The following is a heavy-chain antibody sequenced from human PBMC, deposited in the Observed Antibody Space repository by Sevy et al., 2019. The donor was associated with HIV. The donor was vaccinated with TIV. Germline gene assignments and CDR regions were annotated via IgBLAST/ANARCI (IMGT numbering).Heavy chain of an antibody. CDR3: AKEGFGYNYDSSGNLDY. Sequence: GGSLRLSCGVSGFTFSSYAISWVRQAPGKGLEWVSGISGSGGSTYYADSVKGRFTISRDNSKNTLYLQMTSLRAEDTAVYYCAKEGFGYNYDSSGNLDYWGQGTLVTVSS. J-gene: IGHJ4*02. CDR1: GFTFSSYA. D-gene: IGHD3-22*01. V-gene: IGHV3-23*01. CDR2: ISGSGGST.